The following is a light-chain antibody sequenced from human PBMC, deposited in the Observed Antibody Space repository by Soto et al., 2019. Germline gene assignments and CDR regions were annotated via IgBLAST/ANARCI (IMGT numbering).Light chain of an antibody. CDR3: SSYAGSNKLV. V-gene: IGLV2-8*01. Sequence: QSALTQPPSASGSPGQSVTISCTGTSSDVGGYNYVSWYQQHPGKAPKLMIYEVSKRPSGVPDRFSGSKSSHTASLTVSGLQAEDEADYYCSSYAGSNKLVFGGGTKLTVL. J-gene: IGLJ2*01. CDR1: SSDVGGYNY. CDR2: EVS.